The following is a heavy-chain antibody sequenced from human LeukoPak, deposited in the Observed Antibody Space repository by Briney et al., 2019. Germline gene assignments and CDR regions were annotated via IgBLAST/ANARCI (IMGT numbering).Heavy chain of an antibody. J-gene: IGHJ4*02. CDR1: GGSISSSSYY. D-gene: IGHD2-2*01. CDR2: TYYSGST. CDR3: ARQLGYCSSTSCYADKVDY. V-gene: IGHV4-39*01. Sequence: SETLSLTCTVSGGSISSSSYYWGWIRQPPGKGLEWIGSTYYSGSTYYNPSLKSRVTTSVDTSKNQFSLKLSSVTAADTAVYYCARQLGYCSSTSCYADKVDYWGQGTLVTVSS.